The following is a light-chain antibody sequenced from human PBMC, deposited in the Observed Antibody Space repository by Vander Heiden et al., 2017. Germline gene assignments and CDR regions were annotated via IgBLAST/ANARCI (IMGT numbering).Light chain of an antibody. V-gene: IGKV1-39*01. J-gene: IGKJ1*01. CDR2: DAS. CDR1: ETILNS. Sequence: IQMTQSPSSLSASVGDRVTITCRASETILNSLNWYQQKPGKAPNLLIHDASSLQSGVPSWFSGSGSGTNFTLSISSQQPEDFATYYCQQTYSLPPTFGQGPKVDI. CDR3: QQTYSLPPT.